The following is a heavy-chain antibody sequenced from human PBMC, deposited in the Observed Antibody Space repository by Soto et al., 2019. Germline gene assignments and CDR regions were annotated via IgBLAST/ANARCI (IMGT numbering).Heavy chain of an antibody. CDR3: AREGGYGDYEVDAFDI. J-gene: IGHJ3*02. D-gene: IGHD4-17*01. CDR2: ISAYNGNT. Sequence: VKVSCKASGYTFTXYGISWVRQAPGQGLEWMGWISAYNGNTNYAQKLQGRVTMTTDTSTSTAYMELRSLRSDDTAVYYCAREGGYGDYEVDAFDIWGQGTMVTVSS. CDR1: GYTFTXYG. V-gene: IGHV1-18*01.